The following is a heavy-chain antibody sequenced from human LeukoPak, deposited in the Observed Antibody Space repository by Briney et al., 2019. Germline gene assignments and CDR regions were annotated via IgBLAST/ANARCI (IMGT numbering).Heavy chain of an antibody. CDR1: GFTFSSYG. Sequence: GGSLRLSCAASGFTFSSYGMSWDRQAPGKVLEWVSAISGSGGSTYYADSVKGRFTISRDNSKNTLYLQMNSLRAEDTAVYYCARLGGPYYGSGSYQIQDRDIWGQGTMVTVSS. D-gene: IGHD3-10*01. CDR2: ISGSGGST. V-gene: IGHV3-23*01. J-gene: IGHJ3*02. CDR3: ARLGGPYYGSGSYQIQDRDI.